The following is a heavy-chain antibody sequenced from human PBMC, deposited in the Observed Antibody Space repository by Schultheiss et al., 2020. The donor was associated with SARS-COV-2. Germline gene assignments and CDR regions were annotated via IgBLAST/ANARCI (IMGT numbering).Heavy chain of an antibody. Sequence: GGSLRLSCAASGFTFSSYGMHWVRQAPGKGLEWVAVIWYDGSNKYYADSVKGRFTISRDNSKIRLYLQMNSLRVEDTAVYYCAKSGITVFGDPYDYWGQGTLVTVSS. J-gene: IGHJ4*02. CDR2: IWYDGSNK. V-gene: IGHV3-33*06. CDR1: GFTFSSYG. CDR3: AKSGITVFGDPYDY. D-gene: IGHD3-3*01.